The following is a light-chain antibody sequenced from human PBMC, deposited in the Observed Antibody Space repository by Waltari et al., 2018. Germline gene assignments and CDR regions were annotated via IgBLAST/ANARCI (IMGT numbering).Light chain of an antibody. CDR3: YSATDNNLRV. J-gene: IGLJ3*02. Sequence: SYELTQPSSVSVSPGQTARITCSGDLLSTKYARWFQQRPGQAPVLVIYKGSERPSGSPERFSGSSSGTTVILTISGAQVEDEADYYCYSATDNNLRVFGGGTKLTVL. V-gene: IGLV3-27*01. CDR1: LLSTKY. CDR2: KGS.